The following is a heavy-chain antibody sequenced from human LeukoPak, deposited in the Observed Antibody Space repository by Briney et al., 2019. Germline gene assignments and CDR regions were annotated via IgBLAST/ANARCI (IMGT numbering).Heavy chain of an antibody. V-gene: IGHV3-33*01. CDR1: GFNFSNFG. CDR2: IWDDGKNE. Sequence: GGSLRLSCAAAGFNFSNFGMHWVRQAPGKGLEWVAVIWDDGKNEYYSDSVRLRFSMSRDNSKNRLYLQMNSLRAEDTAVYYCARDAGLGGRFLVLFDYWGKGTLVTASS. D-gene: IGHD6-6*01. J-gene: IGHJ4*02. CDR3: ARDAGLGGRFLVLFDY.